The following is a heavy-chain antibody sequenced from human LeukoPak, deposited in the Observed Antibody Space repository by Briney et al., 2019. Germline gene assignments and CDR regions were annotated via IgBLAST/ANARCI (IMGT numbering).Heavy chain of an antibody. J-gene: IGHJ5*02. V-gene: IGHV1-69*04. CDR1: GGTFSSYA. CDR3: ARYTLAYCGGDCYSKDDH. D-gene: IGHD2-21*02. Sequence: SVKVSCKASGGTFSSYAISWVRQAPGQGLECMGRIIPIFGIANYAQKFQGRVTITADKSPSTAYMEPSNLRSEDTAVYYCARYTLAYCGGDCYSKDDHWGQGTLVTVSS. CDR2: IIPIFGIA.